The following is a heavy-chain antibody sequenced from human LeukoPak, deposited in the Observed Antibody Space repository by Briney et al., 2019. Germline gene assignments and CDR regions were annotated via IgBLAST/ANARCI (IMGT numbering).Heavy chain of an antibody. CDR2: ISGSGGST. Sequence: GGSLRLSCAASGFTFSRHGMNWARQAPGKGLEWVSAISGSGGSTYYADSVKGRFTISRDNSKNTLYLQMNSLRAEDTAVYYCAKVGYYDSSGYYSDPGFDYWGQGTLVTVSS. CDR1: GFTFSRHG. CDR3: AKVGYYDSSGYYSDPGFDY. V-gene: IGHV3-23*01. D-gene: IGHD3-22*01. J-gene: IGHJ4*02.